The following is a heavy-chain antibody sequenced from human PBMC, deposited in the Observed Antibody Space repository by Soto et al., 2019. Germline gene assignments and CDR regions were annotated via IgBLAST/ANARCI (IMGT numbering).Heavy chain of an antibody. D-gene: IGHD5-12*01. CDR1: GGSISSGGYY. V-gene: IGHV4-31*03. J-gene: IGHJ5*02. CDR2: IYYSGST. Sequence: TSETLSLTCTVSGGSISSGGYYWNWIRQHPGKGLEWIGYIYYSGSTYYNPSLKSRVTISVDTSKNQFSLKLSSVTAADTAVYYCARDDRLAIMFDPWGQGTLVTVS. CDR3: ARDDRLAIMFDP.